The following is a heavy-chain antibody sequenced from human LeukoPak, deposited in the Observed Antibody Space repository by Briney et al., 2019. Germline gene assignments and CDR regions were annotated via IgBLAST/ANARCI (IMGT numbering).Heavy chain of an antibody. J-gene: IGHJ6*02. CDR1: GFTFSSYA. Sequence: GGSLRLSCAASGFTFSSYAMSWVRQAPGKGLEWVSAISGSGGSTYYADSVKGRFTIYRDNSKNSLYLQMNSLRAEDTAVYYCAKFGTVTSRYGMDVWGQGTTVTVSS. V-gene: IGHV3-23*01. CDR3: AKFGTVTSRYGMDV. CDR2: ISGSGGST. D-gene: IGHD4-17*01.